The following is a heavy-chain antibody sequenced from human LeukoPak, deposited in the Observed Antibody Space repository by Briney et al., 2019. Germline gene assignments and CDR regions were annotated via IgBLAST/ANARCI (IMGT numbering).Heavy chain of an antibody. Sequence: SETLSLTCTVSGGSISSSSYYWGWIRQPPGKGLEWIGSIYYSGSTYYNPSLKSRVTISVDTSKNQFSLKLSSVTAADTAVYYCARGRHSSGWSYYFDYWGQGTLVTVSS. J-gene: IGHJ4*02. CDR3: ARGRHSSGWSYYFDY. CDR1: GGSISSSSYY. V-gene: IGHV4-39*01. D-gene: IGHD6-19*01. CDR2: IYYSGST.